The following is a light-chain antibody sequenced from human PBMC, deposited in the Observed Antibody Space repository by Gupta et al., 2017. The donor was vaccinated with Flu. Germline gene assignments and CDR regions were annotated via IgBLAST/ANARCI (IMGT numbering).Light chain of an antibody. J-gene: IGLJ1*01. V-gene: IGLV3-21*02. CDR2: DDS. CDR1: NIGSKS. Sequence: TARITCGGNNIGSKSVHWYQQKPGQAPVLVAYDDSDRPSGIPERFSGSNSGNTATLTISRVEAGDAADYYCQVWDSSSDHPGYVFGTGTKVTVL. CDR3: QVWDSSSDHPGYV.